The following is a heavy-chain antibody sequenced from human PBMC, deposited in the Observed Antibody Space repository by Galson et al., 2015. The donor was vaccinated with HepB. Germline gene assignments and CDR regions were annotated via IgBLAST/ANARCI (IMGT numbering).Heavy chain of an antibody. CDR1: GYTFTGYY. Sequence: SVKVSCKASGYTFTGYYMHWVRQAPGQGLEWMGWINPNSGGTNYAQKFQGRVTMTRDTSISTAYMELSRLRSDDTAVYYCVQKLGSGSYFPLDYWGQGTLVTVSS. V-gene: IGHV1-2*02. CDR3: VQKLGSGSYFPLDY. D-gene: IGHD1-26*01. J-gene: IGHJ4*02. CDR2: INPNSGGT.